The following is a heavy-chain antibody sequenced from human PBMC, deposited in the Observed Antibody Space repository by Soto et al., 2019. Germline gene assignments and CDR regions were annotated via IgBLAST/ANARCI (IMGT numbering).Heavy chain of an antibody. Sequence: PGGSLRLSCAASGFTFSSYSMNWVRQAPGKGLEWVSAISGSGGSTYYADSVKGRFTISRDNSKNTLYLQMNSLRAEDTAVYYCAKDLVYDFWSGYYIDYFDYWGQGTLVTVSS. D-gene: IGHD3-3*01. CDR1: GFTFSSYS. J-gene: IGHJ4*02. CDR3: AKDLVYDFWSGYYIDYFDY. V-gene: IGHV3-23*01. CDR2: ISGSGGST.